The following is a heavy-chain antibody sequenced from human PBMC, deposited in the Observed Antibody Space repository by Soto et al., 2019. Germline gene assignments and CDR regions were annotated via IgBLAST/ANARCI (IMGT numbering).Heavy chain of an antibody. Sequence: QVQLVQSGAEMKKPGASVRVSCKASGYTFTAYYMHWVRQAPGQGLEWMGWIDPDSGGTIYAQKFQGRVTMTRDTSITTAYMELSRLRSDDTAVYYCARAFGGVGPRLDFDYWGQGTLVTVSS. CDR3: ARAFGGVGPRLDFDY. CDR1: GYTFTAYY. V-gene: IGHV1-2*02. J-gene: IGHJ4*02. CDR2: IDPDSGGT. D-gene: IGHD3-16*01.